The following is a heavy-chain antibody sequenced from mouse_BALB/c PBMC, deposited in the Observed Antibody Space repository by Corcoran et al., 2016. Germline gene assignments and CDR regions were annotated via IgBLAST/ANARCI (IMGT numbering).Heavy chain of an antibody. Sequence: QIQLQQSGPELVKPGASVKISCKASGYTFTDYYINWVKQKPGQGLEWIVWIYPGSGNTKYNEKFKGKATLTVDTSSSTAYMQLSSLTSEDTAVYFCARGYGNYVFAYWGQGTLVTVSA. D-gene: IGHD2-10*02. J-gene: IGHJ3*01. CDR2: IYPGSGNT. CDR3: ARGYGNYVFAY. CDR1: GYTFTDYY. V-gene: IGHV1-84*02.